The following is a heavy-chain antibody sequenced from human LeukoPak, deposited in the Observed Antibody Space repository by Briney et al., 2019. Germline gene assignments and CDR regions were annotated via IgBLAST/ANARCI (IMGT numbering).Heavy chain of an antibody. D-gene: IGHD3-3*01. J-gene: IGHJ4*02. CDR1: GFMFNNYW. CDR2: IKEDGSEK. V-gene: IGHV3-7*01. CDR3: ATCPTDKYDDDHADY. Sequence: GSLRHSCAASGFMFNNYWMSWVRQAPGKGLEWVANIKEDGSEKYYVDSVKGRFTISRDNAKNLLYLQMNSLRAEDTAVYYCATCPTDKYDDDHADYWGQGSLVTVSS.